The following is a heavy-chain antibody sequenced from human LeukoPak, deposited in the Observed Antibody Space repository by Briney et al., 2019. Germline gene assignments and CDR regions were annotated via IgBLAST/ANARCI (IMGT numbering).Heavy chain of an antibody. D-gene: IGHD1-26*01. J-gene: IGHJ4*02. Sequence: GGSLRLSCAASGFTFDDYAMHWVRQAPGKGLEWVSLISWDGGSTYYADSVKGRFTISRDNSKNSLYLQMISLRAEDTALYYCAKAGSSTLLLGYWGQGTLVTVSS. V-gene: IGHV3-43D*03. CDR1: GFTFDDYA. CDR3: AKAGSSTLLLGY. CDR2: ISWDGGST.